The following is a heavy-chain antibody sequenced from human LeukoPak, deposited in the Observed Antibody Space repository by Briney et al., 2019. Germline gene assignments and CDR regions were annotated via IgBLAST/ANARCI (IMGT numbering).Heavy chain of an antibody. D-gene: IGHD6-19*01. CDR2: ISGGGGST. V-gene: IGHV3-23*01. CDR1: EFTYSNYA. J-gene: IGHJ4*02. Sequence: PGGSLRLSCAASEFTYSNYAMNWVHQAPGKGLEWVSGISGGGGSTYYADSVKGRFPISRDNSKNTLYLQMNSLRAEDTAVYYCARSGSSGSLDYWGQGTLVTVSS. CDR3: ARSGSSGSLDY.